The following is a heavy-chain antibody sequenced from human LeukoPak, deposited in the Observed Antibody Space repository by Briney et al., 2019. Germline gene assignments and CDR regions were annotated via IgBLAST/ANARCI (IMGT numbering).Heavy chain of an antibody. Sequence: GGSLRLSCAASGFTFRSYSMNWVRQAPGKGLEWVSYISSSSSYTNYADSVKGRFTISRDNAKNSLYLQMNSLRAEDTAVYYCARDGDIDYWGQGTLVTVSS. CDR3: ARDGDIDY. V-gene: IGHV3-21*05. CDR1: GFTFRSYS. D-gene: IGHD3-3*01. J-gene: IGHJ4*02. CDR2: ISSSSSYT.